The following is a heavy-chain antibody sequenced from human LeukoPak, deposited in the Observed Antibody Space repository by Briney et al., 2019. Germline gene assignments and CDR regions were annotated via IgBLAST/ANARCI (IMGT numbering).Heavy chain of an antibody. D-gene: IGHD6-13*01. V-gene: IGHV3-23*01. CDR3: AKGAAAGKVDWFDP. J-gene: IGHJ5*02. CDR2: LTGYGGA. CDR1: GLSFTNYA. Sequence: PGGSLRLSCEASGLSFTNYAMMWVRQAPGKGVQWISTLTGYGGAYYADSGEGRFIISRDISKNTMFLQMYSLRAEDTAVYYCAKGAAAGKVDWFDPWGQGTLVTVSS.